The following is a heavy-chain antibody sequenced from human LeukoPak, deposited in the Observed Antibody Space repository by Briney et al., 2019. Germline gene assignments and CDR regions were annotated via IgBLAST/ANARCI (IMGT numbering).Heavy chain of an antibody. Sequence: SETLSLTCTVSGASISSSSYYWGWIRQPPGEGLEGIGYTYYSSSTYYNPSLKSRVTISVDTSKNQFSLKLSSVTAADTAVYYCARARNYYGSGSRFDYWGQGTLVTVSS. CDR2: TYYSSST. D-gene: IGHD3-10*01. CDR3: ARARNYYGSGSRFDY. V-gene: IGHV4-39*07. CDR1: GASISSSSYY. J-gene: IGHJ4*02.